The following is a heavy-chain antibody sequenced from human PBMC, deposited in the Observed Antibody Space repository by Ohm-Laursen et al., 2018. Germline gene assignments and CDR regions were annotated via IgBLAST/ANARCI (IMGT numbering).Heavy chain of an antibody. CDR2: IYSGGST. CDR1: GFTVSTNY. D-gene: IGHD3-3*01. V-gene: IGHV3-66*04. Sequence: SLRLSCAAPGFTVSTNYMSWVRQAPGKGLEWVSVIYSGGSTYYADSVKGRFTISRDNSKNTLYLQMNSLRAEDTAVYYCARPHYDFWSGYYRGLGYYGMDVWGQGTTVTVSS. J-gene: IGHJ6*02. CDR3: ARPHYDFWSGYYRGLGYYGMDV.